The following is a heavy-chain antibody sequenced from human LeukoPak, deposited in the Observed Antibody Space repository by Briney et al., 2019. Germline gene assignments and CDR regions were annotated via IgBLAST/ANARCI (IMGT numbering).Heavy chain of an antibody. CDR3: ARVTEVWFGPYNWFDP. CDR2: INHSGST. Sequence: SETLSLTCAVYGGSFSGYYWSWIRQPPGKGLEWIGEINHSGSTNYNPSLKSRVTISVDTSRNQFSLKLSSVTAADTAVYYYARVTEVWFGPYNWFDPWGQGTLVTVSS. J-gene: IGHJ5*02. CDR1: GGSFSGYY. V-gene: IGHV4-34*01. D-gene: IGHD3-10*01.